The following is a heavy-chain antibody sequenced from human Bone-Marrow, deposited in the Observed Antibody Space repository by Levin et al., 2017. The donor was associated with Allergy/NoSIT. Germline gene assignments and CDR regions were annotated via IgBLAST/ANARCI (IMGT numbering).Heavy chain of an antibody. Sequence: PGESLKISCAAFGFTFSSSGMHWVRQAPGKGLEWVAFLSKDGNNEYYVDSVKGRFIISRDNAKSTLYLQLSNLRTEDTAVYYCARENDAYIYYDYMDVWGKGTTVTVPS. D-gene: IGHD5-24*01. J-gene: IGHJ6*03. CDR1: GFTFSSSG. V-gene: IGHV3-30*03. CDR3: ARENDAYIYYDYMDV. CDR2: LSKDGNNE.